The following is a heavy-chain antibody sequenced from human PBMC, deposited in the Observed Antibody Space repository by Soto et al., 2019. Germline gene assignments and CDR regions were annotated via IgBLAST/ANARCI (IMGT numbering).Heavy chain of an antibody. Sequence: SVKVSCKASGYTFTGYGISWVRQAPGQGLEWMGGTIPIFGAANNAQKFQGRVTITADESTRTAYMELSSLRSEDTAVYYCARETSRAGFDHWGQGTLVTVS. CDR3: ARETSRAGFDH. V-gene: IGHV1-69*13. CDR2: TIPIFGAA. J-gene: IGHJ4*02. D-gene: IGHD2-2*01. CDR1: GYTFTGYG.